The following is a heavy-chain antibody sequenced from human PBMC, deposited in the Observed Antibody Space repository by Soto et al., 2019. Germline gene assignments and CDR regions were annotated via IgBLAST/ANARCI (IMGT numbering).Heavy chain of an antibody. D-gene: IGHD3-3*01. J-gene: IGHJ5*02. Sequence: EVQLLESGGGLVQPGGSLRLSCAASGFTFSSYAMSWVRQAPGKGLEWVSAISGRGGSTYYADSVKGRFTISRDNSKNTLYLQMNSLRDEDTAVYYCAKDTGEYDFWSGYYNWFDPWGQGTLVTVSS. V-gene: IGHV3-23*01. CDR3: AKDTGEYDFWSGYYNWFDP. CDR1: GFTFSSYA. CDR2: ISGRGGST.